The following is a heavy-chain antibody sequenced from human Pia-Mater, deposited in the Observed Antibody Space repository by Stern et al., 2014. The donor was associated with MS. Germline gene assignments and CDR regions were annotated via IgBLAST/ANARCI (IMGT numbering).Heavy chain of an antibody. J-gene: IGHJ6*02. Sequence: QVPLRESGPALVKPTQTLTLTCTFSGFSLTTPRTRVSWIRQPPRKPLEWLARIHCDGAKFYTTSLKPMPTPSKDTAKKQSGPAMANMDPVDTGPYYCARTTYDVEVWGLGTTVTVTS. CDR1: GFSLTTPRTR. V-gene: IGHV2-70*04. CDR2: IHCDGAK. CDR3: ARTTYDVEV.